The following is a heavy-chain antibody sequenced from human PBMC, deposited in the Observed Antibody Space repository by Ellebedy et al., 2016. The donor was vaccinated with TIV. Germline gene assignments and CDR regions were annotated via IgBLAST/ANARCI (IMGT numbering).Heavy chain of an antibody. D-gene: IGHD4-23*01. J-gene: IGHJ4*02. CDR3: VRDPGLGNSRPFDY. Sequence: MPSETLSLTCAISGDSVSSNTAAWNWIRQSPSRGLEWLGRTYYRSQWHNDYAVSVKSRITVNPDTSKNQFSLQLKSVTPEDTAVYYFVRDPGLGNSRPFDYWGQGTPVTVAS. CDR2: TYYRSQWHN. CDR1: GDSVSSNTAA. V-gene: IGHV6-1*01.